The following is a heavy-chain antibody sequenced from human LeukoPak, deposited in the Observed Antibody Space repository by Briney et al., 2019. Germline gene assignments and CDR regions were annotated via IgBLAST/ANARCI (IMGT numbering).Heavy chain of an antibody. D-gene: IGHD3-9*01. CDR1: GSTFTSYG. Sequence: ASVKVSCKASGSTFTSYGINWVRLAPGQGLEWMGWIGAYKGNTNYAQKLQGRVTMTTDTSTSTAYMELRSLRSDDTAVYYCARDHYYDILTGYYPPLYYGMDVWGKGTTFTVSS. CDR2: IGAYKGNT. CDR3: ARDHYYDILTGYYPPLYYGMDV. V-gene: IGHV1-18*04. J-gene: IGHJ6*04.